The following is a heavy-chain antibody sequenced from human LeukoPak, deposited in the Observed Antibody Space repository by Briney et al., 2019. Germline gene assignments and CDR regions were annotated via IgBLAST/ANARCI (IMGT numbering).Heavy chain of an antibody. CDR2: IWYDGTHI. D-gene: IGHD4-17*01. CDR3: ATDAGGPYGNYANHFEF. J-gene: IGHJ4*02. V-gene: IGHV3-33*01. CDR1: GLTPSTHG. Sequence: GTSLRLSCAAAGLTPSTHGVHWVRPAPGKGLEWVAVIWYDGTHIYYGDSVNGRFTISRDNSKGTFYLQLDSPRDDDTAMYYCATDAGGPYGNYANHFEFWGQGTLVTVSS.